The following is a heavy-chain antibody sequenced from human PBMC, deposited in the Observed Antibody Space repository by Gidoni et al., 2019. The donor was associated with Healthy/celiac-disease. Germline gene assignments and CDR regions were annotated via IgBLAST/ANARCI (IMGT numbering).Heavy chain of an antibody. J-gene: IGHJ4*02. Sequence: EVQLVESGGGLVQPGGSLRLSCAASGFTFSDHYMDWVRQAPGKGLEWVGRTRNKANSYTTEYAASVKGRFTISRDDSKNSLYLQMNSLKTEDTAVYYCARDRALSSGWSHFDYWGQGTLVTVSS. CDR1: GFTFSDHY. CDR2: TRNKANSYTT. CDR3: ARDRALSSGWSHFDY. D-gene: IGHD6-19*01. V-gene: IGHV3-72*01.